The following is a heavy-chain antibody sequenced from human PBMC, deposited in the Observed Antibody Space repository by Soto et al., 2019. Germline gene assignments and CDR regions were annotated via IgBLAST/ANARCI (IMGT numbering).Heavy chain of an antibody. V-gene: IGHV1-3*01. Sequence: ASVKVSCKASGYTFTSYAMHLVRPAPGQRLEWMGWINAGNGNTKYSQKFQGRVTITRDTSASTAYMELSSLRSEDTAVYYCAKDKYVQGGYDFSYWGQGTLVTVSS. J-gene: IGHJ4*02. CDR1: GYTFTSYA. D-gene: IGHD5-12*01. CDR3: AKDKYVQGGYDFSY. CDR2: INAGNGNT.